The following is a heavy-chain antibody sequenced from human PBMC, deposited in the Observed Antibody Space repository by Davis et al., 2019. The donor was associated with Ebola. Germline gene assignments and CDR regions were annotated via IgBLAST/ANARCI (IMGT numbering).Heavy chain of an antibody. J-gene: IGHJ3*02. Sequence: GESLKISCAASGFTFRDFYMSWVRQAPGKGLEWVSTFGTVGDTYYADAVKGRFAMSRDNSRGTLYLQMNSLRVEDSAIYYCVKDSSNIWFDIWGQGTLVTVSS. CDR1: GFTFRDFY. CDR2: FGTVGDT. D-gene: IGHD2/OR15-2a*01. V-gene: IGHV3-23*01. CDR3: VKDSSNIWFDI.